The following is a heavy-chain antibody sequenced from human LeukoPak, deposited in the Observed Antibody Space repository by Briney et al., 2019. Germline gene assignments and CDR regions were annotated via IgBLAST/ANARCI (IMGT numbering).Heavy chain of an antibody. D-gene: IGHD5-18*01. CDR3: ARAKYSYGYYFDY. Sequence: GGSLRLSCAASGFTFSSYGMHWVRQAPGKGLEWVAVTWYDGSNKYYADSVKGRFTISRDNSKNTLYLQMNSLRAEDTAVYYCARAKYSYGYYFDYWGQGTLVTVSS. CDR1: GFTFSSYG. CDR2: TWYDGSNK. V-gene: IGHV3-33*01. J-gene: IGHJ4*02.